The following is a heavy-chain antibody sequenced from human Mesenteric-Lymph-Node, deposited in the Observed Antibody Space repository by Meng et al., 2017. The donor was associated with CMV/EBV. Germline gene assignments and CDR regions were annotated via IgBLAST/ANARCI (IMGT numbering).Heavy chain of an antibody. J-gene: IGHJ4*02. CDR2: IRYDGSNK. V-gene: IGHV3-30*02. D-gene: IGHD2-2*01. CDR3: ARAHEYCSSTSCYCRD. CDR1: GFTFSSYG. Sequence: GGSLRLSCAASGFTFSSYGMHWVRQAPGKGLEWVAFIRYDGSNKYYADSVKGRFTISRDNSKNTLYLQMNSLRAEDTAVYYCARAHEYCSSTSCYCRDWGQGTLVTVSS.